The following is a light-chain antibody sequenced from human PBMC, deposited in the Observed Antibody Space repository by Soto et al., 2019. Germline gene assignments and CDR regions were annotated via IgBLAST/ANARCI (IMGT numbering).Light chain of an antibody. CDR2: DAS. V-gene: IGKV1-5*01. CDR1: QSISSW. Sequence: DIQMTQSPSTLSASVGDRVTITCRASQSISSWLAWYQQKPGKAPKLLIYDASSLESGVPSRFSGSGSGTEFTLTISSLQPDDFATYYCQQYNSYCWTFCQGTKVEIK. J-gene: IGKJ1*01. CDR3: QQYNSYCWT.